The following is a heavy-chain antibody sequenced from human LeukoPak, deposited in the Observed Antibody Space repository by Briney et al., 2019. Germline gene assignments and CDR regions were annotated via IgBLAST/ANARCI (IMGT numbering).Heavy chain of an antibody. CDR1: GFTFSSYS. D-gene: IGHD3-9*01. V-gene: IGHV3-49*04. Sequence: GGSLRLSCAASGFTFSSYSMNWVRQAPGKGLEWVGFIRSKAYGGTAEYAASVKGRSTISRDDSKSVAYLQMDSLKTEDTAVYYCTREIRYFDWFQADYWGQGTLVTVSS. J-gene: IGHJ4*02. CDR3: TREIRYFDWFQADY. CDR2: IRSKAYGGTA.